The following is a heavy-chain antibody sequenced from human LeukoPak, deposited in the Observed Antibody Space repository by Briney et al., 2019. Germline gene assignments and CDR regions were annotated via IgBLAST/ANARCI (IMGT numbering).Heavy chain of an antibody. J-gene: IGHJ3*02. V-gene: IGHV4-39*01. CDR2: VYHSGIT. CDR3: ASLIVVVIAIHDAFDI. D-gene: IGHD2-21*01. Sequence: SETLSLACTVSGGSITNTNYYWAWIRQPPGEGLEWIGSVYHSGITYYTPSLKSRVTISVDTSKNQFSLKLSSVTAADTAVYYCASLIVVVIAIHDAFDIWGQGTMVTVSS. CDR1: GGSITNTNYY.